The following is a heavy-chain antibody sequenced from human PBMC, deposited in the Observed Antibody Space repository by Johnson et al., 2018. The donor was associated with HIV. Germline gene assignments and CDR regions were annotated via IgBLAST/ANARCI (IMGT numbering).Heavy chain of an antibody. CDR3: ASDVVSGGTYPPDAFDS. Sequence: VQLVESGGGLVQPGGSLGLSCAASGFTFSSYWMTWVRQVPGKGLEWVANIKQDGSEKYYVDFVKGRFTISRDNAKNFLFLQVNNLRVEDTAVYYCASDVVSGGTYPPDAFDSWGQGTMVTVSS. V-gene: IGHV3-7*05. CDR1: GFTFSSYW. D-gene: IGHD1-26*01. CDR2: IKQDGSEK. J-gene: IGHJ3*02.